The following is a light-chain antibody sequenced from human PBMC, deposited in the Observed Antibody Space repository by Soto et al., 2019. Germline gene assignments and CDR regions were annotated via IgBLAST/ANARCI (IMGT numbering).Light chain of an antibody. Sequence: DLQMTQSPSTLSASVGDRVTITCRASQSISKWLAWYQQKPGKAPNLLISKASTLESGVPSRFSGSGSGTEFALTISSLQPDDFATYYCQQYNSYSTWTFGQGTKVEIK. CDR2: KAS. CDR1: QSISKW. V-gene: IGKV1-5*03. J-gene: IGKJ1*01. CDR3: QQYNSYSTWT.